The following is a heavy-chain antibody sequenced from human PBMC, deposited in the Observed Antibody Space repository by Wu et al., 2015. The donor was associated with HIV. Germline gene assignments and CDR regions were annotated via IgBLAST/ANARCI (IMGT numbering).Heavy chain of an antibody. V-gene: IGHV1-8*03. CDR3: AAISIVGVAVDY. CDR1: GYSFTNYD. CDR2: MNPNNGNT. Sequence: QVQLVQSGAEVKKPGASVKVSCKASGYSFTNYDINWVRQATGQGLEWMGWMNPNNGNTGYAQMLQGRVTITRNTSISTAYMELSSLRYEDTAVYYCAAISIVGVAVDYWGQGTLVTVSS. J-gene: IGHJ4*02. D-gene: IGHD1-26*01.